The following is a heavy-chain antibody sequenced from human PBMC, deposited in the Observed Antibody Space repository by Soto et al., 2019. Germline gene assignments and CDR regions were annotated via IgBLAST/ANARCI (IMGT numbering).Heavy chain of an antibody. V-gene: IGHV4-39*01. D-gene: IGHD6-25*01. CDR2: IHYSGST. CDR1: GVSISSDSYY. CDR3: ASSSDWHIIDY. Sequence: QLQLQESGPGLVKPSETLSLTCTVSGVSISSDSYYWGWIRQPPGKGLEWIGTIHYSGSTYYTPSLKSQVTISVDTSKNQFSLKLSAVTAADTAVYYCASSSDWHIIDYWGQGTLVTVSS. J-gene: IGHJ4*02.